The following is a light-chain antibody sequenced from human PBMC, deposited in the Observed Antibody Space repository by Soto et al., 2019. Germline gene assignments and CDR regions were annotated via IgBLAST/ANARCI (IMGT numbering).Light chain of an antibody. CDR1: SSDVGGYKY. V-gene: IGLV1-51*01. CDR2: DNH. J-gene: IGLJ2*01. Sequence: QSALTQPASVSGSPGQSITISCTGTSSDVGGYKYVSWYQQHPGKAPKLLIYDNHKRPSGIPDRFSGSKSGTAATLGVTGLQTGDEADYYCATWDSSLSGVVFGGGTKLTVL. CDR3: ATWDSSLSGVV.